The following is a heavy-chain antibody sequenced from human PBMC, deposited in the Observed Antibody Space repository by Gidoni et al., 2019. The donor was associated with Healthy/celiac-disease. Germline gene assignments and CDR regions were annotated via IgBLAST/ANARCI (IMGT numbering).Heavy chain of an antibody. D-gene: IGHD6-25*01. CDR1: GFTFDDYA. Sequence: EVQLVESGGGLVQRVRSLRLSCSASGFTFDDYAMHWVRQAPGKGLEWVSGISWNSGSIGYADSVKGRFTISRDNAKNSLYLQMNSLRAEDTALYYCAKDLRIAAPSGAFDIWGQGTMVTVSS. J-gene: IGHJ3*02. V-gene: IGHV3-9*01. CDR2: ISWNSGSI. CDR3: AKDLRIAAPSGAFDI.